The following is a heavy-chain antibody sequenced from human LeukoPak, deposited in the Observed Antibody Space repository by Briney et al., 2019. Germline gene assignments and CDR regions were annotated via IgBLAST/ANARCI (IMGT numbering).Heavy chain of an antibody. Sequence: GASVKASCKASGYTLTCFYIHWVRQAPGQGLEWMGWINPNTGGTNYAQKFQGRVTMTRYTSINTAYMELSRLRSDDTAVYYCARSYEKDYWGQRTLVTVSS. D-gene: IGHD2-8*01. J-gene: IGHJ4*02. CDR2: INPNTGGT. CDR1: GYTLTCFY. CDR3: ARSYEKDY. V-gene: IGHV1-2*02.